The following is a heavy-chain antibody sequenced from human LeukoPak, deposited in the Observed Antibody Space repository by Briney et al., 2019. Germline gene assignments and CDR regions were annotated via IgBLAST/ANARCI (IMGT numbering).Heavy chain of an antibody. V-gene: IGHV3-23*01. CDR3: AKGPTYTSPSRFDP. J-gene: IGHJ5*02. CDR2: ISSSGSGT. Sequence: GGSLRLTCAASGFTFSSYAMSWVRQAPGKGLEWVSVISSSGSGTYYADSVRGRFTISRDNSKNTLDLQMHSLRAEDTAVYYCAKGPTYTSPSRFDPWGQGTLVTVSS. CDR1: GFTFSSYA. D-gene: IGHD2-2*01.